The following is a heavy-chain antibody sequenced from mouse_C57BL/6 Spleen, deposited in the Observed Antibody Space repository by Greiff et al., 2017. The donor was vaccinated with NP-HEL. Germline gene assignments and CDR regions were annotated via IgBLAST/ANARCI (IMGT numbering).Heavy chain of an antibody. J-gene: IGHJ3*01. CDR1: GYTFTDYN. D-gene: IGHD2-2*01. Sequence: EVQLQQSGPELVKPGASVKIPCKASGYTFTDYNMDWVKQSHGKSLEWIGDINPNNGGTIYNQKFKGKATLTVDKSSSTAYMELRSLTSEDTAVYYCARRRVTRDPSFAYWGQGTLVTVSA. CDR3: ARRRVTRDPSFAY. V-gene: IGHV1-18*01. CDR2: INPNNGGT.